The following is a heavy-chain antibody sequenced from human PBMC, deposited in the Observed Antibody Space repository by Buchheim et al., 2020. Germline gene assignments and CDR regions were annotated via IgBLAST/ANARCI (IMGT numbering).Heavy chain of an antibody. Sequence: QVQLQESGAGLVKPSETLSLTCSVSGDSISSYYWAWIRQPPGKGLEYIGFIHHTGSANYNPSLKSRVTMSVDTSKNKFSLTLTSMTAADTAVYYCARDSGTTGIDSWGQGTL. J-gene: IGHJ4*02. V-gene: IGHV4-59*01. CDR3: ARDSGTTGIDS. CDR1: GDSISSYY. D-gene: IGHD1-7*01. CDR2: IHHTGSA.